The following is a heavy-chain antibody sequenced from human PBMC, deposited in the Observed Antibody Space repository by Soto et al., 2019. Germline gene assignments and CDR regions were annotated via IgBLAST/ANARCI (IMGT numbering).Heavy chain of an antibody. J-gene: IGHJ4*02. CDR3: AKGSSYSKAWYDY. CDR1: GFIFDDYA. V-gene: IGHV3-9*01. Sequence: GGSLRLSCAASGFIFDDYAMHWVRQAPGKALEWVSGISWNSGIIVYADSVKGRFTISRDNAKNSLYLQMNGLRAEDTALYYCAKGSSYSKAWYDYWGQGTQVTVSS. D-gene: IGHD6-19*01. CDR2: ISWNSGII.